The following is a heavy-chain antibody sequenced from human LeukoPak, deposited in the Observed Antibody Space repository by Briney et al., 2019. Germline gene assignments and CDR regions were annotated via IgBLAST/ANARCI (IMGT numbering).Heavy chain of an antibody. CDR3: AKDIQGCSGGSCYPKFDAFDI. D-gene: IGHD2-15*01. CDR1: GFTFSSYS. V-gene: IGHV3-21*04. Sequence: PGGSLRLSCAASGFTFSSYSMNWVRQAPGKGLEWVSSISSSSSYIYYADSVKGRFTISRDNAKNSLYLQMNSLRAEDTALYYCAKDIQGCSGGSCYPKFDAFDIWGQGTVVTVSS. J-gene: IGHJ3*02. CDR2: ISSSSSYI.